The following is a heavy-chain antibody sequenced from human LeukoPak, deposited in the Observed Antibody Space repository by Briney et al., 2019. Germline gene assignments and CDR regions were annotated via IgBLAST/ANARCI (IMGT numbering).Heavy chain of an antibody. CDR1: GGSISSYF. J-gene: IGHJ6*02. Sequence: SKTLPLTCTVSGGSISSYFWSWIRQPPGKGLEWNGHIYYSGSTNYNPSLKSRVTVSVDTSKNQFSLKLSSVTAADTAVYYCARGAGNYYFYGMDVWGQGPRSPSP. CDR2: IYYSGST. V-gene: IGHV4-59*01. CDR3: ARGAGNYYFYGMDV.